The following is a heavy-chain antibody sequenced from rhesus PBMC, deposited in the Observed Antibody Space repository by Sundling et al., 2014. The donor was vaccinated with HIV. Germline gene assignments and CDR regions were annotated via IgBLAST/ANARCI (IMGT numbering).Heavy chain of an antibody. Sequence: EVQLVESGGGLAKPGGSLRVSCAASGFTFTTYTIHWVRQAPGKGLEWVSGVTNRGDTYYADSVKGRFTISRDNSQNTVSLQMNSLRAEDTALYYCVKGTIFGLADFDYWGQGVLVTVSS. CDR2: VTNRGDT. V-gene: IGHV3-103*01. CDR1: GFTFTTYT. J-gene: IGHJ4*01. CDR3: VKGTIFGLADFDY. D-gene: IGHD3-3*01.